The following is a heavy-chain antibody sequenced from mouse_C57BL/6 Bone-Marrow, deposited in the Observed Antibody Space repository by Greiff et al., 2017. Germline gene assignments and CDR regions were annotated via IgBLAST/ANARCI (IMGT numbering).Heavy chain of an antibody. CDR3: TTTVVATPCLDY. CDR2: IDPETGGT. D-gene: IGHD1-1*01. CDR1: GYTFTDYE. Sequence: QVQLQQSGAELVRPGASVTLSCKASGYTFTDYEMHWVKQTPVHGLEWIGAIDPETGGTAYNQKFKGKAILTADKSSSTAYMELRSLTSEDSAVYYCTTTVVATPCLDYWGQGTTLTVSS. V-gene: IGHV1-15*01. J-gene: IGHJ2*01.